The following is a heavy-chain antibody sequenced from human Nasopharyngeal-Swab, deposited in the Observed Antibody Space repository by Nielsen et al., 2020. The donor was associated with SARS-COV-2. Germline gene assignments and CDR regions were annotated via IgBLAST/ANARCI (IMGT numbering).Heavy chain of an antibody. V-gene: IGHV3-23*01. D-gene: IGHD3-22*01. J-gene: IGHJ3*02. Sequence: PGKGVGGCSDLSASGGNTHYADSVKGRFTISRDNSKNTLYLQMNSLRAEDTAIYYCARDSEKKSYYDSSGSLDAFDIWGRGTMGTVSS. CDR3: ARDSEKKSYYDSSGSLDAFDI. CDR2: LSASGGNT.